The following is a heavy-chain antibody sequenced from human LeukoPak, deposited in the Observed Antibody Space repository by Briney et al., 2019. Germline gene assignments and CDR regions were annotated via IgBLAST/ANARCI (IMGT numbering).Heavy chain of an antibody. CDR2: INTDGSST. V-gene: IGHV3-74*01. Sequence: GGSLRLSCAASGFIFSSYWMHWVRHAPGKGLVWVSRINTDGSSTSYADSVKGRFTISRDNAKNSLYLQMNSLRAEDTAVYYCARDPDRLGYFDYWGQGTLVTVSS. J-gene: IGHJ4*02. CDR3: ARDPDRLGYFDY. D-gene: IGHD4-11*01. CDR1: GFIFSSYW.